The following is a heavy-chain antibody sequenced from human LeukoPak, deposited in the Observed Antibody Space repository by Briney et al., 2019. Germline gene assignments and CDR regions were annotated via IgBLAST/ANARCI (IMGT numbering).Heavy chain of an antibody. V-gene: IGHV3-21*01. D-gene: IGHD1-26*01. CDR1: GFTFSSYS. CDR3: ARVEGTTGQGFDY. J-gene: IGHJ4*02. CDR2: TSSSSSYI. Sequence: GGSLRLSCAASGFTFSSYSMNWVRQAPGKGLEWVSSTSSSSSYIYYADSVKGRFTISRDNAKNSLYLQMNSLRAEDTAVYYCARVEGTTGQGFDYWGQGTLVTVSS.